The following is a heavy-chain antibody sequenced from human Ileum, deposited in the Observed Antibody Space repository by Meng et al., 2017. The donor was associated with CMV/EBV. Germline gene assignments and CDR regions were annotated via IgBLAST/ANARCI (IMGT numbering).Heavy chain of an antibody. CDR3: VHYGDCRFGWYFDL. CDR1: SFTHSTTALG. J-gene: IGHJ2*01. V-gene: IGHV2-5*01. D-gene: IGHD2-21*02. CDR2: VYWNYNN. Sequence: SSFTHSTTALGVGWIRQPPGQARELLALVYWNYNNHYSPSLRNRLTITKDTTKNQAVLTMTNMDPVVTATYYGVHYGDCRFGWYFDLWGRGTLVTVSS.